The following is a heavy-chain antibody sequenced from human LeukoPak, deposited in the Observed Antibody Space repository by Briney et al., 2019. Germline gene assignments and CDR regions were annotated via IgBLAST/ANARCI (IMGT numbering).Heavy chain of an antibody. CDR1: GGSFSGYY. J-gene: IGHJ3*02. D-gene: IGHD4-17*01. V-gene: IGHV4-34*01. CDR3: ARPRLYYGGNSHAFDI. Sequence: SETLSLTCAVYGGSFSGYYWSWTRQPPGKGLEWIGEINHSGSTNYNPSLKSRVTISVDTSKNQFSLKLSSVTAADTAVYYCARPRLYYGGNSHAFDIWGQGTMVTVSS. CDR2: INHSGST.